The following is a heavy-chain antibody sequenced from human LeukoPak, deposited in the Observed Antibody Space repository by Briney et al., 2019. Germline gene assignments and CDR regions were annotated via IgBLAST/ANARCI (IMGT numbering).Heavy chain of an antibody. V-gene: IGHV4-34*01. D-gene: IGHD3-10*01. Sequence: SGSTNYNPSLKSRVTISVDTSKNQFSLKLSSVTAADTAVYYCASFPYYYGSGSYYKDSDYWGQGTLVTVSS. CDR2: SGST. J-gene: IGHJ4*02. CDR3: ASFPYYYGSGSYYKDSDY.